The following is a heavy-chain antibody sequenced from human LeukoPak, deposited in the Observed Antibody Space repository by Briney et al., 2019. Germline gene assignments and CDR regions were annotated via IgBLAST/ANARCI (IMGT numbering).Heavy chain of an antibody. CDR3: ARDTMRNWFDP. D-gene: IGHD3-10*01. CDR2: ISSSSSTI. J-gene: IGHJ5*02. CDR1: GFTFSSYS. V-gene: IGHV3-48*01. Sequence: PGGSLRLSCAASGFTFSSYSMNWVRQAPGKGLEWVSYISSSSSTIYYADSVKGRFTISRDNAKNSLYLQMNSLRAEDTAVYYCARDTMRNWFDPWGQGTLVTVSS.